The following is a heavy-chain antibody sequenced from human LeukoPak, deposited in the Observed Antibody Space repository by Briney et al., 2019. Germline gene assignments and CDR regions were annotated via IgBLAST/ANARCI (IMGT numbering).Heavy chain of an antibody. CDR1: GFTFSNYW. J-gene: IGHJ4*02. CDR3: ARVGYSSSWSPSDY. D-gene: IGHD6-13*01. Sequence: GGSLRLSCAASGFTFSNYWMSWVRQAPGKGLEWVANIKDDGSGKYYVDSLKGRFTISRDNAKNSLYLQMNSLRAEDTAVYYCARVGYSSSWSPSDYWGQGALVAVSS. V-gene: IGHV3-7*01. CDR2: IKDDGSGK.